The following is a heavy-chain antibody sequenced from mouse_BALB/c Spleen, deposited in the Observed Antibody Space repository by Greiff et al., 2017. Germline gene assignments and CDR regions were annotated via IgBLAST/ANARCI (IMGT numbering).Heavy chain of an antibody. CDR3: ARDIAY. J-gene: IGHJ3*01. V-gene: IGHV5-6-3*01. Sequence: EVMLVESGGGLVQPGGSLKLSCAASGFTFSSYGMSWVRQTPDKRLELVATINSNGGSTYYPDSVKGRFTISRDNAKNTLYLQMSSLKSEDTAMYYCARDIAYWGQGTLVTVSA. CDR2: INSNGGST. CDR1: GFTFSSYG.